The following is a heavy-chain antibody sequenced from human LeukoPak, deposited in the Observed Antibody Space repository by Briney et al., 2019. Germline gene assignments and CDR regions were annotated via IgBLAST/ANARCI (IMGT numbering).Heavy chain of an antibody. Sequence: ASVKLSCTASGYTFTSYDINWVRQAPGKGLEWMGWMNPNSGNTGYAQKFQGRVTITRNTSISTAYMELSSLRSEDTAVYYCARGSEEGDYWGQGTLVTVSS. J-gene: IGHJ4*02. CDR3: ARGSEEGDY. CDR1: GYTFTSYD. V-gene: IGHV1-8*01. CDR2: MNPNSGNT.